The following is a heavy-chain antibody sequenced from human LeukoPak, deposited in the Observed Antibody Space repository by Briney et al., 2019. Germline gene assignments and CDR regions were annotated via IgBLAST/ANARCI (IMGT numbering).Heavy chain of an antibody. V-gene: IGHV4-59*02. CDR2: IYDSGST. CDR3: ARTGFYGSGSYLFDY. CDR1: GGSVNNYF. J-gene: IGHJ4*02. Sequence: SETLSFTCTASGGSVNNYFWSWIRQPPGKGLEWIGYIYDSGSTNYIPSLQSRVTISIDTSKNQFSLRLTSVTAADTAVYYCARTGFYGSGSYLFDYWGQGTLVTVSS. D-gene: IGHD3-10*01.